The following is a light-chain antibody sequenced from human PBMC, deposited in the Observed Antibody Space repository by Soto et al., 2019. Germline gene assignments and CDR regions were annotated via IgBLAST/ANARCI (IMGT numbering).Light chain of an antibody. Sequence: QSLLTQPPPPSRAPGQSVTISCPGTNSEAGSYSYVSWYQLRPGKAPKLIIYEVSKRPSGVPDRFSGFQSGSTASLTVSGLQAEDEADYYCSSYAGSNNFYVFGTGTKVTVL. V-gene: IGLV2-8*01. CDR1: NSEAGSYSY. CDR2: EVS. CDR3: SSYAGSNNFYV. J-gene: IGLJ1*01.